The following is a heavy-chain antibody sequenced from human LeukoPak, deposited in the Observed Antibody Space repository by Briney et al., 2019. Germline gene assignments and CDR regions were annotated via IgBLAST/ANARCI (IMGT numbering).Heavy chain of an antibody. Sequence: SETLSLTCNVSGGSISSYYWSWIRQPPGQGLEWIGYVYHGGNTNYNASLKSRVTIPLGTSKNQSSLNLSSVTAADTAVYYCARTVRWLLSPHNGMDVWGQGTTVTVSS. CDR1: GGSISSYY. CDR3: ARTVRWLLSPHNGMDV. CDR2: VYHGGNT. V-gene: IGHV4-59*01. D-gene: IGHD3-3*01. J-gene: IGHJ6*02.